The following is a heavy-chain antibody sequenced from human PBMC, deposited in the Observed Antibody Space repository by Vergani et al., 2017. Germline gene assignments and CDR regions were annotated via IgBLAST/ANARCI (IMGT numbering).Heavy chain of an antibody. V-gene: IGHV4-38-2*01. Sequence: QVQLQESGPGLVKPSETLSLTCAVSGYSISSGYYWGWIRQPPGKGLEWIGSIYHSGSTYYNPSLKSRVTISVDTSKNQFSLKLSSVTAADTAVYYCARVDTAMVRFDDWGQGTLVTVSS. D-gene: IGHD5-18*01. CDR1: GYSISSGYY. CDR3: ARVDTAMVRFDD. J-gene: IGHJ4*02. CDR2: IYHSGST.